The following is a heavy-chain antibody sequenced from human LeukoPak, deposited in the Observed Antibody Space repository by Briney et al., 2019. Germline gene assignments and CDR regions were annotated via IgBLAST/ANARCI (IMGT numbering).Heavy chain of an antibody. J-gene: IGHJ6*02. Sequence: GGSLRLSCEASGFTFSGSAMHWVRQASGKGLEWVGRIRTKASTYVTAYAASVKGRFTISRDDSKNTAYLQMNSLKTEDTAVYYCTRHTFSATAGGPIKPHYGMDVWGQGTTVTVSS. D-gene: IGHD2/OR15-2a*01. CDR3: TRHTFSATAGGPIKPHYGMDV. CDR1: GFTFSGSA. CDR2: IRTKASTYVT. V-gene: IGHV3-73*01.